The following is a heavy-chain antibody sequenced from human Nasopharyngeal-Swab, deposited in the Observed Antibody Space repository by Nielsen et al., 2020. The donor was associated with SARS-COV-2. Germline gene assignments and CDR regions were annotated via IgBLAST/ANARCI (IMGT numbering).Heavy chain of an antibody. CDR1: GGSISSGGYY. CDR3: ATNNPGPDIVVVPAAIFDY. J-gene: IGHJ4*02. V-gene: IGHV4-31*03. D-gene: IGHD2-2*01. CDR2: IYYSGST. Sequence: SETLSLTCTVSGGSISSGGYYWSWIRPHPGKGLEWIGYIYYSGSTYYNPSLKSRVTISVDTSKNQFSLKLSSVTAADTAVYYCATNNPGPDIVVVPAAIFDYWGQGTLVTVSS.